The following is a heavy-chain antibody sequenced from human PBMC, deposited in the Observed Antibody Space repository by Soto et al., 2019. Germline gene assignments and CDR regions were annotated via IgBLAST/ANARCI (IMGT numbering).Heavy chain of an antibody. Sequence: GASVNVSCKVSGYTLTELSMHWVRQAPGKGLEWMGGFDPEDGETIYAQKFQGRVTMTEDTSTDTAYMALSSLRSEDTAVYYWATPGWIPPGGFDPWGQGTLVTVSS. J-gene: IGHJ5*02. CDR1: GYTLTELS. D-gene: IGHD5-18*01. CDR2: FDPEDGET. CDR3: ATPGWIPPGGFDP. V-gene: IGHV1-24*01.